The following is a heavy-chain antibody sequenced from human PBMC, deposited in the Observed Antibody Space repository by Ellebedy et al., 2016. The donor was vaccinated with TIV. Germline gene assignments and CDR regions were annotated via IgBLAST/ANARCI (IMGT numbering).Heavy chain of an antibody. Sequence: SQTLSLTCXISGDSVSRNSAAWSWIRQSPSRGLEWLGRTYYRSKWFNDYALSVNSRITINPDTSKNQFSLQLNSVTPEDTAVYYCAREITMVRGVINPFDCWGQGTLVTVSS. CDR2: TYYRSKWFN. CDR1: GDSVSRNSAA. V-gene: IGHV6-1*01. J-gene: IGHJ4*02. CDR3: AREITMVRGVINPFDC. D-gene: IGHD3-10*01.